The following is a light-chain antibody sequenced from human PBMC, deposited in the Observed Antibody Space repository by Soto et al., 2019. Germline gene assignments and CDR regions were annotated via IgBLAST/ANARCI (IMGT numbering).Light chain of an antibody. J-gene: IGKJ5*01. V-gene: IGKV3-15*01. Sequence: EFVLTQSPGTLSLSPGERATLSCRASQSVSNNYLAWYQQKPGQAPRLLIHGASTRATGFPARFSGSGSGTDFTLTISSLQSEDFAVYYCQQYNNWPITFGQGTRLEIK. CDR2: GAS. CDR3: QQYNNWPIT. CDR1: QSVSNN.